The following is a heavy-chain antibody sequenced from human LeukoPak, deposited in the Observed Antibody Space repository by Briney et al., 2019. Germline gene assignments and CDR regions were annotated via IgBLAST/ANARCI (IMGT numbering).Heavy chain of an antibody. Sequence: SETLSLTCTVSGGSISSYCWSWIRQPPGKGLEWIGYIYYSGSTNYNPSLKSRVTISVDTSKNQFSLKLSSVTAADTAVYYCARDGVGDGYTDWGQGTLVTVSS. CDR1: GGSISSYC. J-gene: IGHJ4*02. V-gene: IGHV4-59*01. CDR3: ARDGVGDGYTD. CDR2: IYYSGST. D-gene: IGHD5-24*01.